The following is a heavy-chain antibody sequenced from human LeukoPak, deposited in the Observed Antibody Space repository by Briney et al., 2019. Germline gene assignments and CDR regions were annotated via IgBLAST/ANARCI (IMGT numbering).Heavy chain of an antibody. CDR2: LNPHTGGA. Sequence: ASVKVSCKTSGYTFTDYYIHWVRQAPGQGLEWMGQLNPHTGGANYPQKLQGRVSMTRDTSINTAYIEVSRLTSDDTAVYYCARVTWKTVIAAPDYWGQGTLVTVSS. V-gene: IGHV1-2*06. CDR1: GYTFTDYY. J-gene: IGHJ4*02. D-gene: IGHD2-21*01. CDR3: ARVTWKTVIAAPDY.